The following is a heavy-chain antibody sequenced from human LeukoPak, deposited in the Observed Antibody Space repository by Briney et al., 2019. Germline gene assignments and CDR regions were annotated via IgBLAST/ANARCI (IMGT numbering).Heavy chain of an antibody. Sequence: ASVKVSCKASGYTFTSYAMNWARQAPGQGLEWMGWINTNTGNPTYAQGFTGRFVFSLDTSVSTAYLQISSLKAEDTAVYYCARDLGYSSSWSRGNFDYWGQGTLVTVSS. V-gene: IGHV7-4-1*02. D-gene: IGHD6-13*01. CDR2: INTNTGNP. CDR1: GYTFTSYA. CDR3: ARDLGYSSSWSRGNFDY. J-gene: IGHJ4*02.